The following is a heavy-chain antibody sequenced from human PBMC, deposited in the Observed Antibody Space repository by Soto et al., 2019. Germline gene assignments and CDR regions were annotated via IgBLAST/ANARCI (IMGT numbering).Heavy chain of an antibody. V-gene: IGHV1-18*01. CDR2: ISAYNGNT. J-gene: IGHJ6*02. Sequence: QIQLVQSGGEVKKPGASVKVSCKSSGYKFISHSITWVRQAPGQGLEWMGRISAYNGNTNYAQKLQGRVTMTTDTSTNTAYMELTRLRSVDPAVYYCARGAFWGGALGCRDMDIWGQGITVSVSS. CDR3: ARGAFWGGALGCRDMDI. CDR1: GYKFISHS. D-gene: IGHD2-21*01.